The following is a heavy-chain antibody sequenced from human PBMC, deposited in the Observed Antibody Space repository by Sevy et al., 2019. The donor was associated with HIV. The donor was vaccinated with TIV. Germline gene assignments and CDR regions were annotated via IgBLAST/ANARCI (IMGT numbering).Heavy chain of an antibody. CDR1: GFAFSTHA. J-gene: IGHJ4*01. V-gene: IGHV3-30-3*01. CDR3: ARDGGYSIKWYPLY. CDR2: ISYDGTET. Sequence: GGCLRLSCAASGFAFSTHAMHWVRQAPGKGLEWVAVISYDGTETFYAASLEGRFTISRDNSKNMLFLQINSLKPEDTAVYYCARDGGYSIKWYPLYWGHGTLVTVSS. D-gene: IGHD1-26*01.